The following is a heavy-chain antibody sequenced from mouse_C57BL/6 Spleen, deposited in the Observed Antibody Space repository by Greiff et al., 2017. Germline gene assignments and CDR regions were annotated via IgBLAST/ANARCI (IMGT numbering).Heavy chain of an antibody. J-gene: IGHJ1*03. CDR3: ASPGDYGSSYWYFDV. D-gene: IGHD1-1*01. V-gene: IGHV1-26*01. CDR1: GYTFTDYY. Sequence: EVQLQQSGPELVKPGASVKISCKASGYTFTDYYMNWVKQSHGKSLEWIGDINPNNGGTSYNQKIKGKATLTVDKSSSTAYMELRSLTSEDSAVYYCASPGDYGSSYWYFDVWGTGTTVTVSS. CDR2: INPNNGGT.